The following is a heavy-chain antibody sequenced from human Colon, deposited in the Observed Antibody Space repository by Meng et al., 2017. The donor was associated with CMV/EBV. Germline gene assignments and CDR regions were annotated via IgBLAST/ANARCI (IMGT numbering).Heavy chain of an antibody. CDR3: AKDPYYVGQPSQPHYFDS. CDR1: GFIVSGHQ. D-gene: IGHD3-16*01. CDR2: ILYNGVTT. Sequence: GESLKISCAASGFIVSGHQVNWVRQAPGKGLEWVALILYNGVTTYYLDSVKGRFAISRGDSTLYLQMNSLTTEDSAVYYCAKDPYYVGQPSQPHYFDSWGQGTLVTVSS. V-gene: IGHV3-30*02. J-gene: IGHJ4*02.